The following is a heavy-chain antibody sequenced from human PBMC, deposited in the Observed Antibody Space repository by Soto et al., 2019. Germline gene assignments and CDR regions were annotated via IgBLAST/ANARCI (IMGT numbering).Heavy chain of an antibody. D-gene: IGHD2-15*01. J-gene: IGHJ3*02. Sequence: QLQLQELGPGLVKPSETLSLTCTASGGSIVNSNYYWGWVRQPPGKGLEWIGTIYYSGRTYYHPSLKSRVTISIDMSKNHFSLELTYMIAADTAIYSCARLRPGPGYCSGPTCHGAFDIWGQGTVVTVSS. CDR2: IYYSGRT. V-gene: IGHV4-39*02. CDR1: GGSIVNSNYY. CDR3: ARLRPGPGYCSGPTCHGAFDI.